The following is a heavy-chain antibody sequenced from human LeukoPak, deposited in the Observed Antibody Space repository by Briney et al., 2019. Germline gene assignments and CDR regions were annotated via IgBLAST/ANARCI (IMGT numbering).Heavy chain of an antibody. J-gene: IGHJ6*02. Sequence: GGSLRLSCAASGFTFSKYWMHWVRQAPGKGLAWVSRINHDGSDTQYADSVKGRFTISRDDSKNTLYLQMNTLSVEDTAVYYCAKLLGTMWPMWGLDVWGQGTTVTVSS. CDR1: GFTFSKYW. D-gene: IGHD1-7*01. CDR3: AKLLGTMWPMWGLDV. CDR2: INHDGSDT. V-gene: IGHV3-74*03.